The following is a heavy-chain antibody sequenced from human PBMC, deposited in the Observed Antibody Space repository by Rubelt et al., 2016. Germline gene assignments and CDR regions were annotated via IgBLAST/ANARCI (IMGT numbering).Heavy chain of an antibody. CDR1: GFTFSSYA. CDR3: ARVPYGDYGWGRLGY. CDR2: ISYDGSNK. J-gene: IGHJ4*02. Sequence: RSLRLSCAASGFTFSSYAMHWVRQAPGKGLEWVAVISYDGSNKYYADSVKGRFTISRDNSKNTLYLQMNSLRAEDTAVYYCARVPYGDYGWGRLGYWGQGTLVTVSS. V-gene: IGHV3-30*04. D-gene: IGHD4-17*01.